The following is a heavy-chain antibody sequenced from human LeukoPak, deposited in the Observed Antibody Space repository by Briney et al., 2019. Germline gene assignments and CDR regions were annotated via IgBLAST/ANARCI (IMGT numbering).Heavy chain of an antibody. CDR2: INHSGST. V-gene: IGHV4-34*01. Sequence: SETLSLTCAVYGGSFSGYYWSWIRQPPGKGLEWIGEINHSGSTNYNPSLKSRVTISVDTSKNQFSLKLSSVTAADTAVYYCARGRTAGYSVVDVWGKGTTVTVSS. D-gene: IGHD5-18*01. J-gene: IGHJ6*04. CDR3: ARGRTAGYSVVDV. CDR1: GGSFSGYY.